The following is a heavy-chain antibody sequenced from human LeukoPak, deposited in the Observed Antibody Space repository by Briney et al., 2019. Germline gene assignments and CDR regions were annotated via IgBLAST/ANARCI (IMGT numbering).Heavy chain of an antibody. V-gene: IGHV4-34*01. D-gene: IGHD2-2*01. Sequence: SETLSLTCAVYGGSFSGYYWSWIRQPPGKGLEWIGEINHSGSTNYNPSLKSRVTISVDTSENQFSLKLSSVTAADTAVYYCASRSSTSCYHYWGQGTLVTVSS. CDR3: ASRSSTSCYHY. CDR2: INHSGST. CDR1: GGSFSGYY. J-gene: IGHJ4*02.